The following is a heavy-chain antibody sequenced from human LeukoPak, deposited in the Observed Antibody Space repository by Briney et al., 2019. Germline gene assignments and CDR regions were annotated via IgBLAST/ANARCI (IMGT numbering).Heavy chain of an antibody. CDR2: IGGTGANT. CDR1: GFMFSNYA. Sequence: PGGSLRLSCAASGFMFSNYALTWVRQAPGKGLEWVSTIGGTGANTYYADSVKGRFTISRDSSKNTMYVQMNSLRAEDTAVYYCANLDYYDYVWGSYRDAFDIWGQGTMVTVSS. CDR3: ANLDYYDYVWGSYRDAFDI. V-gene: IGHV3-23*01. D-gene: IGHD3-16*02. J-gene: IGHJ3*02.